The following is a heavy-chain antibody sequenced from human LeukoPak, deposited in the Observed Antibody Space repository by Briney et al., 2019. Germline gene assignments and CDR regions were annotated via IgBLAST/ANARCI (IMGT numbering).Heavy chain of an antibody. J-gene: IGHJ6*02. CDR2: ISGSGGNT. CDR3: ASLYCSGGSCYNYYYYYGMDV. V-gene: IGHV3-23*01. CDR1: GFTFSSNA. D-gene: IGHD2-15*01. Sequence: PGGSLRLSCAASGFTFSSNAMSWVRQAPGKGLEWVSVISGSGGNTYYADSVKGRFTISRDNSKNTLYLQMNSLRAEDTAVYYCASLYCSGGSCYNYYYYYGMDVWGQGTTVTVSS.